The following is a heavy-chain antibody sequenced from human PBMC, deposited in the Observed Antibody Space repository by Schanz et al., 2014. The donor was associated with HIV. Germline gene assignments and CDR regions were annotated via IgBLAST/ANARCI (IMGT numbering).Heavy chain of an antibody. CDR3: ARLPRHDSSGNYGFDY. J-gene: IGHJ4*02. Sequence: QLQLQESGPGLVKPSETLSLTCTVSGGSISSSSYSWGWIRQSPGKGLEWIGSIYYSGSTYYNPSPQSRSTIAEDPPKNQSPRKARSVTAADTAVYHCARLPRHDSSGNYGFDYWGQGTLVTVSS. V-gene: IGHV4-39*01. CDR1: GGSISSSSYS. CDR2: IYYSGST. D-gene: IGHD3-22*01.